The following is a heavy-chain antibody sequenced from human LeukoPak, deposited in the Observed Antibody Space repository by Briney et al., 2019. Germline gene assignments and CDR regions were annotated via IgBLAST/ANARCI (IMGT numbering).Heavy chain of an antibody. CDR1: GFTFSSYW. J-gene: IGHJ4*02. CDR2: IYSGGNT. CDR3: AKDLHPSYYYDSSGSYFDY. Sequence: PGGSLRLSCAASGFTFSSYWMNWVRQAPGKGLEWVSLIYSGGNTYYADSVRGRFTISRDNAKNTLYLQMNSLRAEDTAVYYCAKDLHPSYYYDSSGSYFDYWGQGTLVTVSS. V-gene: IGHV3-53*01. D-gene: IGHD3-22*01.